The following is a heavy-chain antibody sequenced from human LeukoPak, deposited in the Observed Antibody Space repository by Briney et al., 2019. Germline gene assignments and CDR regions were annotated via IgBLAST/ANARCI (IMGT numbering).Heavy chain of an antibody. D-gene: IGHD3-10*01. J-gene: IGHJ5*02. CDR2: IIPIFGTA. CDR1: GGTFSSYA. Sequence: SVKVSCKASGGTFSSYAISWVRQAPGQGLECMGGIIPIFGTANYAQKFQGRVTITADESTSTAYMELSSLRSEDTAVYYCARGGQLWFGEPSDYNWFDPWGQGTLVTVSS. CDR3: ARGGQLWFGEPSDYNWFDP. V-gene: IGHV1-69*01.